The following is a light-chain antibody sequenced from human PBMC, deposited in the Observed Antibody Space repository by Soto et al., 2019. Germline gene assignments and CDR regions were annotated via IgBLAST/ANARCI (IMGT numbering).Light chain of an antibody. CDR1: SSDVGGYNY. J-gene: IGLJ1*01. Sequence: QSVLTQPTSVSGSPGQPITISCTGTSSDVGGYNYVSWYQQPPGKAPKLMIYDVSNRPSGVSNRFSGSKSGNTASLTISGLQAEDEADYYCSSYTSSSLYVFGTGTKVTVL. CDR2: DVS. V-gene: IGLV2-14*01. CDR3: SSYTSSSLYV.